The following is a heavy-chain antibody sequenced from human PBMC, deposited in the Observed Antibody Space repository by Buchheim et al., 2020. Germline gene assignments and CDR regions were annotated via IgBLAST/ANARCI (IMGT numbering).Heavy chain of an antibody. Sequence: EVQLVESGGGLVKPGGSLRLSCAASGFTFSSYSMNWVRQAPGKGLEWVSGISGSGGSTYYADSVKGRFTISRDNSKNTLYLQMSSLRAEDTAIYYCAKDRIVCTSCFSNFDYWGQGTL. CDR2: ISGSGGST. CDR1: GFTFSSYS. V-gene: IGHV3-23*04. D-gene: IGHD2-2*01. J-gene: IGHJ4*02. CDR3: AKDRIVCTSCFSNFDY.